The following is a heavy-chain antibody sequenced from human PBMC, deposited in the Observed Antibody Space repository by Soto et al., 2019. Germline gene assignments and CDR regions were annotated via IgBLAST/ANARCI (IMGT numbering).Heavy chain of an antibody. CDR2: TANDGSAQ. CDR1: GFIFTSYG. D-gene: IGHD6-13*01. Sequence: QVQLVESGGGVVQPRGSLRLSCAASGFIFTSYGMQWVRQSPGEGLEWVATTANDGSAQYYADSVKGRFTISRDNSKNTLFLQMDSLRPEDTGVYYCAKSTGGSSWYPPDHWGQGTLVTVSS. CDR3: AKSTGGSSWYPPDH. J-gene: IGHJ4*02. V-gene: IGHV3-30*18.